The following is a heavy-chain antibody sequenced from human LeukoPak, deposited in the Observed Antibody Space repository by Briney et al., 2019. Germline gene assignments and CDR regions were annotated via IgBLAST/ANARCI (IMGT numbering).Heavy chain of an antibody. CDR1: GGSISSGSYY. J-gene: IGHJ3*02. CDR3: ARGKTIFGVVIIHHAFDI. CDR2: IYTSGST. Sequence: PSQTLSLTCTVSGGSISSGSYYWSWIRQPAGKGLEWIGRIYTSGSTNYNPSLKSRVTISVDTSKNQFSLELSSVTASDTAVYYCARGKTIFGVVIIHHAFDIWGQGTMVTVSS. D-gene: IGHD3-3*01. V-gene: IGHV4-61*02.